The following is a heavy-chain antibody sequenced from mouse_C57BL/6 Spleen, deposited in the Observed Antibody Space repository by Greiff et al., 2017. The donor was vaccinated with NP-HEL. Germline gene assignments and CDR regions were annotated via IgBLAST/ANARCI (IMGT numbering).Heavy chain of an antibody. J-gene: IGHJ3*01. V-gene: IGHV1-53*01. D-gene: IGHD3-1*01. Sequence: QVQLQQPGTELVKPGASVKLSCKASGYTFTSYWMHWVKQRPGQGLEWIGNINPSNGGTNYNEKFKSKATLTVDKSSSTSYMHLSSLTSEDAAVECCARRVLGRAWFAYWGQGTLVTVSA. CDR1: GYTFTSYW. CDR2: INPSNGGT. CDR3: ARRVLGRAWFAY.